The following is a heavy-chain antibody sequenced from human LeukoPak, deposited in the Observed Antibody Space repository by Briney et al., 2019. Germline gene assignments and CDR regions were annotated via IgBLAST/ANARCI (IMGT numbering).Heavy chain of an antibody. D-gene: IGHD1-26*01. CDR2: ISGSGGST. V-gene: IGHV3-23*01. Sequence: GGSLRHSCAASGFTFSSYAMSWVRQAPGKGLEWVSAISGSGGSTYYADSVKGLFTLSRDNSKNTLYLQMDSLRVEDTAVYYCAKPRYGGTYSLDCFNLWGLGTPVTVSS. CDR1: GFTFSSYA. J-gene: IGHJ3*01. CDR3: AKPRYGGTYSLDCFNL.